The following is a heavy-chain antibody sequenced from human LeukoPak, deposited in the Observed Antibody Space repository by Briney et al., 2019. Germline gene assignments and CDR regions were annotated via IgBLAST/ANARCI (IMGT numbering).Heavy chain of an antibody. J-gene: IGHJ4*02. V-gene: IGHV3-53*01. D-gene: IGHD2-15*01. CDR2: LYSDGNT. CDR1: GFTYINKD. Sequence: GGSLRLSCAASGFTYINKDTIWVRQAPGKGLEWVSVLYSDGNTKYADSVQGRFTISRDNSKNTLYLEMNSLSPDDTTVYFSARGGDPLAANNLAYWGQGTLVTVSS. CDR3: ARGGDPLAANNLAY.